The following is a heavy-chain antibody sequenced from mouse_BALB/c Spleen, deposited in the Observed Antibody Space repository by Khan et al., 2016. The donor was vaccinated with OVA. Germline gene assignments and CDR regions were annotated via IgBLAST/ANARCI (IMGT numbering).Heavy chain of an antibody. CDR2: IYPGDGRT. CDR3: SISYYGSVWYFDV. Sequence: QVQLQQPGPELVKPGASVKMSCKASGYTFRTYYIHWVKQRPGQGLEWIGWIYPGDGRTKHIEKFKGKTTLTADISPRMVYMLLSSLPSEASVIYFCSISYYGSVWYFDVWGAGTTVTVSS. D-gene: IGHD1-1*01. J-gene: IGHJ1*01. V-gene: IGHV1S56*01. CDR1: GYTFRTYY.